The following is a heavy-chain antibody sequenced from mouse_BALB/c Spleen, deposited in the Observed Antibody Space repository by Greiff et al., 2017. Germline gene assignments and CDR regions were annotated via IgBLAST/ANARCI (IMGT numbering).Heavy chain of an antibody. CDR1: GYTFTSYW. J-gene: IGHJ2*01. Sequence: LQQPGSELVRPGASVKLSCKASGYTFTSYWMHWVKQRPGQGLEWIGNIYPGSGSTNYDEKFKSKATLTVDTSSSTAYMQLSSLTSEDSAVYYCTRQSREAFDYWGQGTTRTVSS. V-gene: IGHV1S22*01. CDR3: TRQSREAFDY. CDR2: IYPGSGST.